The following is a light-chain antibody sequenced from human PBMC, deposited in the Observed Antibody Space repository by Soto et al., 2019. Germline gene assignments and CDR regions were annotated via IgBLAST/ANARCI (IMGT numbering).Light chain of an antibody. Sequence: EIVLTQSPGTLSLSPGERATLSCRASQGVSSSYLAWYQQKPGQAPRLLIYGASTRATDIPARFSGSGSGTDFTLTISRLEPEDFAVYYCQQYGSSGTFGQGTKVDIK. CDR1: QGVSSSY. J-gene: IGKJ1*01. CDR3: QQYGSSGT. V-gene: IGKV3-20*01. CDR2: GAS.